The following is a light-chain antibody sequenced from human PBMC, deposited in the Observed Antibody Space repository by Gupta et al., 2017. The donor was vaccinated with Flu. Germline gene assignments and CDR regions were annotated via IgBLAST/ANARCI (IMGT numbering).Light chain of an antibody. CDR3: QQYGSSPLT. CDR2: GAS. Sequence: EIVLTQSPGTLSLSAGERATLSCRASQAITSNFVAWYQQRPGPAPRLLISGASHRATGIPDRFSGSGSATDFTLTINRLEPEDFAVYYCQQYGSSPLTFGGGTKVEIK. V-gene: IGKV3-20*01. J-gene: IGKJ4*01. CDR1: QAITSNF.